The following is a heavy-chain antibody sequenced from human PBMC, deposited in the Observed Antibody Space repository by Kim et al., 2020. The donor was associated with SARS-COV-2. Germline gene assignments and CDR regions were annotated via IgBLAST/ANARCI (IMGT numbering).Heavy chain of an antibody. CDR3: ARRYGNWYFDL. CDR2: IYYSGST. Sequence: SETLSLTCTVSGDSISNYYWTWIRQPPGKGLEWIGYIYYSGSTNYNPSLKSRVTISADTSKNQFSPKLSSVTAADTAVYYCARRYGNWYFDLWGRGTLVTVSS. D-gene: IGHD3-9*01. CDR1: GDSISNYY. J-gene: IGHJ2*01. V-gene: IGHV4-59*01.